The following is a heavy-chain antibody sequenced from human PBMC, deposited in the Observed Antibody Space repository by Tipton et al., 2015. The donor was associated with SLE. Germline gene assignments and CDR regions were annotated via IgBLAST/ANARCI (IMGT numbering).Heavy chain of an antibody. J-gene: IGHJ3*02. CDR3: ARHDWDTIDYYGAFDI. V-gene: IGHV4-61*02. D-gene: IGHD3-22*01. CDR1: GGSISSGTYH. Sequence: TLSLTCTVSGGSISSGTYHWSWIRQPAGKGLEWIGRIFISGSTYYNPSLRSRVSISVDTSKNQFSLKLSSVTAADTAVYYCARHDWDTIDYYGAFDIWGQGTMVTVSS. CDR2: IFISGST.